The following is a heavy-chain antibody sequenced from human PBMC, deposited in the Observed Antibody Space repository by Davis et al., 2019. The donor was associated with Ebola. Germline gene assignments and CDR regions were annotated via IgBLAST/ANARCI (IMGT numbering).Heavy chain of an antibody. D-gene: IGHD6-13*01. V-gene: IGHV1-18*01. CDR1: GYTFTSYG. CDR3: ASGAYSSSWLVGWFDP. Sequence: AASVKVSCKASGYTFTSYGISWVRQAPGQELEWMGWISAYNGNTSYAQKLQGRVTMTTDTSTSTVYMELSSLRSEDTAVYYCASGAYSSSWLVGWFDPWGQGTLVTVSS. CDR2: ISAYNGNT. J-gene: IGHJ5*02.